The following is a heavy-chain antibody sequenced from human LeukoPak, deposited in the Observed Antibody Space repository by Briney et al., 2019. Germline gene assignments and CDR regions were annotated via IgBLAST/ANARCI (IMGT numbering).Heavy chain of an antibody. Sequence: GGSLRLSCAASGFTFSSYSMNWVRQAPGKGLEWVSYISSSSTIYYADSVKGRFTISRDNTKNSLFLQMNSLRAEDTAVYYCARGQRYSSGWYGDAFDIWGQGTMVTVSS. CDR3: ARGQRYSSGWYGDAFDI. CDR2: ISSSSTI. J-gene: IGHJ3*02. V-gene: IGHV3-48*04. CDR1: GFTFSSYS. D-gene: IGHD6-19*01.